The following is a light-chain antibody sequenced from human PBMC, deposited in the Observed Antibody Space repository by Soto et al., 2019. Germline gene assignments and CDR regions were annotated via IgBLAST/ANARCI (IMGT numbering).Light chain of an antibody. Sequence: EIVLTQSPATLSLSPGERATLSCRASQSVSTYLAWYQQKPGQAPRLLIYDASSRATDIPARFSGSGSGTEFTLTISSLEPEDFALYYCQQRSNWPVTFGQGTRVEIK. CDR3: QQRSNWPVT. CDR2: DAS. J-gene: IGKJ1*01. V-gene: IGKV3-11*01. CDR1: QSVSTY.